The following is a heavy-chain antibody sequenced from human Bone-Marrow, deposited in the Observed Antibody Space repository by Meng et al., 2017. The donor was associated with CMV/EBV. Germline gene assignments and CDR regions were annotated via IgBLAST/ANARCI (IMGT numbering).Heavy chain of an antibody. CDR1: GGTFSSYT. CDR3: ASSSLLWFGESPHYYYGMDV. D-gene: IGHD3-10*01. J-gene: IGHJ6*02. Sequence: SVKVSCKASGGTFSSYTISWVRQAPGQGLERMGRIIPILGIANYAQKFQGRVTITADKSTSTAYMELSSLRSEDTAVYYCASSSLLWFGESPHYYYGMDVWGQGTTVTVSS. CDR2: IIPILGIA. V-gene: IGHV1-69*02.